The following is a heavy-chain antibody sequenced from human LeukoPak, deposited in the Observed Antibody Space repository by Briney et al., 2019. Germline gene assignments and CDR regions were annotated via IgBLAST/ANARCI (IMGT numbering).Heavy chain of an antibody. CDR3: ATARGVFDI. CDR1: GFTVSSNY. V-gene: IGHV3-66*01. CDR2: IYGGGST. Sequence: GGSLRLSCAASGFTVSSNYMTWVRRAPGKGLEWVSVIYGGGSTYYTDSVKGRFTISRDNSKNTLYLQMNNLRAEDTAVYYCATARGVFDIWGQGTMVTVSS. J-gene: IGHJ3*02. D-gene: IGHD2-15*01.